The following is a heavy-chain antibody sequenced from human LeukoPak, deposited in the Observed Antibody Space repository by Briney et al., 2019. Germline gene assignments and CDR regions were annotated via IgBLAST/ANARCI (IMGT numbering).Heavy chain of an antibody. CDR2: IRYDGSNK. D-gene: IGHD1-26*01. Sequence: GGSLRLSCAASGFTFSSYGMHWVRQAPGKGLEWVAFIRYDGSNKYYADSVKGRFTISRDNSKNTLYLQMNSLRAEDTAVYYCAKADEWELHAFDIWGQGTMVTVSS. J-gene: IGHJ3*02. CDR1: GFTFSSYG. V-gene: IGHV3-30*02. CDR3: AKADEWELHAFDI.